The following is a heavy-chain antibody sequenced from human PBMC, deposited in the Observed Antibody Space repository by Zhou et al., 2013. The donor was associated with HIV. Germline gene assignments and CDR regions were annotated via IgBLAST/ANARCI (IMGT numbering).Heavy chain of an antibody. V-gene: IGHV1-69*05. D-gene: IGHD2-15*01. J-gene: IGHJ6*02. CDR1: TYTFTDYY. Sequence: QVQLVQSGAEVKKPGASVKVSCKASTYTFTDYYMHWFRQAPGQGLEWMGGIIPIFDTSHYAQKFQGRVTITTDESTSTAYMELSSLRSEDTAVYYCARDLLPTSSWTDYYYYGMDVWGQGTTVTVSS. CDR3: ARDLLPTSSWTDYYYYGMDV. CDR2: IIPIFDTS.